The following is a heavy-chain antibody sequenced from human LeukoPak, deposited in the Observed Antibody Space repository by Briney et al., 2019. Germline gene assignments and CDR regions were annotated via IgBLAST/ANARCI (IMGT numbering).Heavy chain of an antibody. Sequence: SETLSLTCTVSGGSISHYYWSWIRQTPGKGLEWIGYIYYSGTPNYNPSLKSRVTISVDTSKNQFSLKLNSVTAADTAVYYCAREDPQTRVPEGMDVWGQGTTVTVSS. CDR1: GGSISHYY. J-gene: IGHJ6*02. CDR3: AREDPQTRVPEGMDV. V-gene: IGHV4-59*01. D-gene: IGHD4/OR15-4a*01. CDR2: IYYSGTP.